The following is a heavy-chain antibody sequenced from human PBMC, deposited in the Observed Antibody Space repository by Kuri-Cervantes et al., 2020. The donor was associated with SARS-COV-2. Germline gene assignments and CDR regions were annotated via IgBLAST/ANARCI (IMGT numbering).Heavy chain of an antibody. CDR3: ARTKGTIFGVVNWFDP. V-gene: IGHV4-38-2*02. J-gene: IGHJ5*02. CDR1: GYPISSGYY. CDR2: INHSGST. D-gene: IGHD3-3*01. Sequence: GSLRLSCTVSGYPISSGYYWGWIRQPPGKGLEWIGSINHSGSTNYNPSLKSRVTISVDTSKNQFSLKLSSVTAADTAVYYCARTKGTIFGVVNWFDPWGQGTLVTVSS.